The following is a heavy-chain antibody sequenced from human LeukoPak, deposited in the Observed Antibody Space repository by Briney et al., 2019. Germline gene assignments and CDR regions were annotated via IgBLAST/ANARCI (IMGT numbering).Heavy chain of an antibody. J-gene: IGHJ4*02. V-gene: IGHV3-23*01. CDR1: GFTFSSYA. D-gene: IGHD6-19*01. Sequence: PGGSLRLSCAASGFTFSSYAMSWVRQAPGKGLEWVSAISGSGGSTYYADSVKGRFTISRDNSKNTLYLQMNSLRAEDTAVYYCAKVRASEYSSGCFDYWGQGTLVTVSS. CDR3: AKVRASEYSSGCFDY. CDR2: ISGSGGST.